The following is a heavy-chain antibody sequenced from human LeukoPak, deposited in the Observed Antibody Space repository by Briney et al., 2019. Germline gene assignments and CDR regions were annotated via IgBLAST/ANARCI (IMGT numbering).Heavy chain of an antibody. J-gene: IGHJ4*02. Sequence: PGRSLRLSCAASGFTFRNFGMHWVRQAPGKGLDWVAVIWYDGSEKYYADSVKGRFTISRDNSKNMLYLQTNSLRAEDTAVYYCVRDRNALQFLDYWGQGTVVTVSS. CDR1: GFTFRNFG. V-gene: IGHV3-33*01. CDR3: VRDRNALQFLDY. D-gene: IGHD3-3*01. CDR2: IWYDGSEK.